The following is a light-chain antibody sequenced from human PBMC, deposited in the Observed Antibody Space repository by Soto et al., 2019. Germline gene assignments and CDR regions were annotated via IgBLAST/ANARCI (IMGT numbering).Light chain of an antibody. CDR2: DAS. J-gene: IGKJ2*01. Sequence: IVLTQSRGTLSLSPGERATLSCRASQSVRSSHLAWYQQKPGQAPRLLIYDASSRATGIPDSFSGSGSGTDFTLTISRLEPEDFAVYYCQQYGSSPRTFGQGTKLEIK. CDR3: QQYGSSPRT. CDR1: QSVRSSH. V-gene: IGKV3-20*01.